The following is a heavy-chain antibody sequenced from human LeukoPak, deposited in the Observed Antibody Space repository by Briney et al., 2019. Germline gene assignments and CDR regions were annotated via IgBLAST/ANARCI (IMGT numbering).Heavy chain of an antibody. Sequence: ASVKVSCKASGYTFTGYYMHWVRQAPGQGLEWMGWINPNSGGTNYAQKFQGRVTMTRDTSISTAYMELSRLRSDDTAVYYCARCSGWLYYFDYWGQGTLVTVSS. CDR2: INPNSGGT. D-gene: IGHD6-19*01. CDR3: ARCSGWLYYFDY. J-gene: IGHJ4*02. V-gene: IGHV1-2*02. CDR1: GYTFTGYY.